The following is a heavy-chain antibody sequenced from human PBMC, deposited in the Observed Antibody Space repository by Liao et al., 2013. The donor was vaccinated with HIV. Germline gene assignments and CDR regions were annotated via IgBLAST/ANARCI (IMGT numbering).Heavy chain of an antibody. V-gene: IGHV4-59*08. CDR2: IYYSGST. CDR3: ARQRVLMGFDAFDI. J-gene: IGHJ3*02. CDR1: GGSISSYY. Sequence: QVQLQESGPGLVKPSETLSLTCTVSGGSISSYYWSWIRQPPGKGLEWIGYIYYSGSTNYNPSFKSRVAMSIDTSKSQFSLSLNSVTAADTAVYYCARQRVLMGFDAFDIWGQGTMVTVSS. D-gene: IGHD3-9*01.